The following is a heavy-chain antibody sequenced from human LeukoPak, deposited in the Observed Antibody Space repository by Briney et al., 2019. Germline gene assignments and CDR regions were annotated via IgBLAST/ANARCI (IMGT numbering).Heavy chain of an antibody. CDR3: ARARGMATYPTSFDS. V-gene: IGHV3-33*01. J-gene: IGHJ4*02. D-gene: IGHD5-24*01. Sequence: PGGSLRLSCAASGFTFNIYGMHWVRQAPGKGLEWVAVIWYDGSHKYYADSVEGRFSISRDNSKNTPFLQMNSLRAEDTAVYYCARARGMATYPTSFDSWGQGTPVTVPS. CDR1: GFTFNIYG. CDR2: IWYDGSHK.